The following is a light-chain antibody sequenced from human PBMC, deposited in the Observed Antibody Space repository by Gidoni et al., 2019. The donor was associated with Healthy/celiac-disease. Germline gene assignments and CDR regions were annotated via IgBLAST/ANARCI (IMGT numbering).Light chain of an antibody. V-gene: IGKV3-20*01. CDR3: QQYGSSPYT. CDR2: GAS. CDR1: PSVSSSY. Sequence: EIVLTQSPGTLSLSPGERATLSCRASPSVSSSYLAWYQQKPGQAPRLLIYGASSRAAGIPDRFSGGGSGTDFTLTISRLEPEVFALYYCQQYGSSPYTFGQGTKLEIK. J-gene: IGKJ2*01.